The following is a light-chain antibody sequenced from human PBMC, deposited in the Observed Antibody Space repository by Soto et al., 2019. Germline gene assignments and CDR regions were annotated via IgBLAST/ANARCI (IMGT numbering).Light chain of an antibody. CDR3: QHYFNFPFT. CDR2: AAS. J-gene: IGKJ3*01. Sequence: DVHLTQSPSSLSASVGDRVTITCQASQDISTDLTGYQQEPGKAPKVLVYAASKLETGVPSRFSGSGSETHFTLTINSLRPEDFATYYCQHYFNFPFTFGPGTKVDV. V-gene: IGKV1-33*01. CDR1: QDISTD.